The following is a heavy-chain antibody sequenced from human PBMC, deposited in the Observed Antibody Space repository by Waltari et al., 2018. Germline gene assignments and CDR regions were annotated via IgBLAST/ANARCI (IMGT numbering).Heavy chain of an antibody. V-gene: IGHV4-59*08. CDR3: AKLHSSSAITIFGPPGWFDP. J-gene: IGHJ5*02. Sequence: QVQLQESGPGLVKPSETLSLTCTVSGGSISSYYWSWIRQPPGKGLEWIGYIYYSGSTNYNPSLKSRVTISVDTSKNQFSLKLSSVTAADTAVYYCAKLHSSSAITIFGPPGWFDPWGQGTLVTVSS. D-gene: IGHD3-3*01. CDR2: IYYSGST. CDR1: GGSISSYY.